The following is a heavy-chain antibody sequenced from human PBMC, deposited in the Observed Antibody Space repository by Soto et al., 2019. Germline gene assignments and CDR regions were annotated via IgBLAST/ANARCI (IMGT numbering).Heavy chain of an antibody. V-gene: IGHV4-59*01. CDR3: ARGSDGDLDY. D-gene: IGHD4-17*01. Sequence: QVQPQESGPGLVKPSETLSLTCTVSGGSISSYYWSWIRQPPGKGLEWIGYIYYSGSTNYNPSLKSRVTISVDTSKNQFSLKLSSVTAADTAVYYCARGSDGDLDYWGQGTLVTVSS. CDR1: GGSISSYY. CDR2: IYYSGST. J-gene: IGHJ4*02.